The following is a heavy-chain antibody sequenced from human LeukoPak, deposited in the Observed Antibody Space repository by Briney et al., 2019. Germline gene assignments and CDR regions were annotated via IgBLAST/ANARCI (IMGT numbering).Heavy chain of an antibody. J-gene: IGHJ4*02. CDR1: GFTFSNYA. D-gene: IGHD4-11*01. V-gene: IGHV3-23*01. CDR3: ARKLSDYSNYFDY. Sequence: GGSLRLSCAVSGFTFSNYAMSWVRQAPGKGLEWVSAISNNGGYTYYADSVKGRFTISRDNSKNTLYLQMNSLRAEDTAVYYCARKLSDYSNYFDYWGQGTLVTVSS. CDR2: ISNNGGYT.